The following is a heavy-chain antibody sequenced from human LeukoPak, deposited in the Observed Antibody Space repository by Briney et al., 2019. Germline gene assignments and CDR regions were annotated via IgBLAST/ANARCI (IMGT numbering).Heavy chain of an antibody. J-gene: IGHJ5*02. V-gene: IGHV3-30*02. D-gene: IGHD1-26*01. CDR3: ARPVGVVGRGWFDP. Sequence: GGSLRLPCAASGFTFSSYGMHWVRQAPGEGLEWVAFIRYDGSNKYYADSVKGRFTISRDNSKNTLYLQMNSLRAEDTAVYYCARPVGVVGRGWFDPWGQGTLVTVSS. CDR2: IRYDGSNK. CDR1: GFTFSSYG.